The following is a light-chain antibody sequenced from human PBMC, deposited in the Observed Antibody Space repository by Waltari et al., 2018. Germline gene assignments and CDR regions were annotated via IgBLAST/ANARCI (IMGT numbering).Light chain of an antibody. CDR2: AAS. J-gene: IGKJ1*01. CDR3: QHNYNTPPT. V-gene: IGKV1-39*01. Sequence: DIQMTQSPSSLSASIGDRVTVTCRASRSISTSLNWYQQKPGKAPNLLMYAASSLQSGVPSRFSGIGSGTDFTLTISSLQPEDFATYYCQHNYNTPPTFGPGTKVEVK. CDR1: RSISTS.